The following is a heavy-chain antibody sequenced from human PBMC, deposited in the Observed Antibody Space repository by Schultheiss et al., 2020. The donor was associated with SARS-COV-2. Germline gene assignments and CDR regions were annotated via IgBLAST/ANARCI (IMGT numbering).Heavy chain of an antibody. D-gene: IGHD1-14*01. Sequence: SETLSLTCAVYGGSFSGYYWSWIRQPPGKGLEWIGEINHSGSTNYNPSLKSRVTISVDTSKNQFSLKLSSVTAADTAVHYCARAAPYKGYYYGMDVWGQGTTVTVSS. CDR1: GGSFSGYY. J-gene: IGHJ6*02. V-gene: IGHV4-34*01. CDR3: ARAAPYKGYYYGMDV. CDR2: INHSGST.